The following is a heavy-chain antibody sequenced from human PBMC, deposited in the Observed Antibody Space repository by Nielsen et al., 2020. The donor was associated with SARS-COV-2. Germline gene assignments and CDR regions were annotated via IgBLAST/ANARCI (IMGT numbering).Heavy chain of an antibody. Sequence: GEPLKISCAASGFTFSDYYMSWIRQAPGKGLEWVSYISSSSSYTNYADSVKGRFTISRDNAKNSLYLQMNSLRAEDTAVYYCARDLGSSYGMDVWGQGTTVTVSS. CDR2: ISSSSSYT. D-gene: IGHD2-2*01. CDR3: ARDLGSSYGMDV. J-gene: IGHJ6*02. V-gene: IGHV3-11*05. CDR1: GFTFSDYY.